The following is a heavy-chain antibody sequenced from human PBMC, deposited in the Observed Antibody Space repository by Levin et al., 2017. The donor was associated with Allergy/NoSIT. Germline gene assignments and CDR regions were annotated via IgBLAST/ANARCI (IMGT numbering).Heavy chain of an antibody. CDR2: IWDDGYKK. Sequence: LSLTCAASGFTFSSSGMHWLRQAPGKGLEWVAVIWDDGYKKYYADSVKGRFTISRDNSKNTLYLQMNSLRAEDTAVYYCARVLRFYYYYYMDVWGKGTTVTVSS. J-gene: IGHJ6*03. CDR3: ARVLRFYYYYYMDV. D-gene: IGHD5-12*01. V-gene: IGHV3-33*01. CDR1: GFTFSSSG.